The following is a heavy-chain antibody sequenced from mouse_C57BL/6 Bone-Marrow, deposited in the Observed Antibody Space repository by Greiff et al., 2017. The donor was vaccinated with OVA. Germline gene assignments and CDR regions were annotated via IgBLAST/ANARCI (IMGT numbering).Heavy chain of an antibody. CDR2: ISDGGSYT. D-gene: IGHD4-1*01. CDR1: GFTFSSYA. V-gene: IGHV5-4*01. Sequence: EVQLVESGGGLVKPGGSLKLSCAASGFTFSSYAMSWVRQTPEKRLEWVATISDGGSYTYYPDNVKGRFTISRDNAKNNLYLQMSHLKSEDTAMYYCARDPNWDGFAYWGQGTLVTVSA. CDR3: ARDPNWDGFAY. J-gene: IGHJ3*01.